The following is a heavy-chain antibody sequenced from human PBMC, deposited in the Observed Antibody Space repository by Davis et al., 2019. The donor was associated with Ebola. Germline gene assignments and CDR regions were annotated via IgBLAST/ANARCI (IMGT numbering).Heavy chain of an antibody. Sequence: PSETLSLTCTVSGGSISSHYWSWIRQPPGKGLEWIGYIYHSGSTYYHPSLKSRVPISVDTSKNQFSLKLSSVTTADTAVYYCARGRENWNYADMDVWGKGTTVTVSS. CDR2: IYHSGST. CDR1: GGSISSHY. J-gene: IGHJ6*03. D-gene: IGHD1-7*01. CDR3: ARGRENWNYADMDV. V-gene: IGHV4-59*11.